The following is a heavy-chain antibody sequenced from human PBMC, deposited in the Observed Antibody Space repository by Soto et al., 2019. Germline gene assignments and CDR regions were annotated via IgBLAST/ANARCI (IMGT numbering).Heavy chain of an antibody. Sequence: GESLKISCEGSGFSFSKYKIGWVRQMPGKGLEWMGIINPGDSDTRYSPSFQGQVTISADKSIITAYLQWSSLKASETAMYYCTGSYVDSYYYYYGMDVWGQGTTVTVSS. CDR3: TGSYVDSYYYYYGMDV. CDR2: INPGDSDT. V-gene: IGHV5-51*01. J-gene: IGHJ6*02. CDR1: GFSFSKYK. D-gene: IGHD4-17*01.